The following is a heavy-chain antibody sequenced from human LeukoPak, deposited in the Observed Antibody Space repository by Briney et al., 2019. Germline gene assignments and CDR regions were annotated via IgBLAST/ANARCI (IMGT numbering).Heavy chain of an antibody. CDR1: GFTFSTYA. J-gene: IGHJ4*02. CDR2: ISSSGDRT. Sequence: GGSLRLSRAASGFTFSTYAMSWVRQAPGKGLEWVSSISSSGDRTFYADSVKDRFTISRDNSENTLYLQMSRLRAEDTAVYYCAKDRPNYHESNGHYYRPNGDYWGQGTLVTVSS. D-gene: IGHD3-22*01. V-gene: IGHV3-23*01. CDR3: AKDRPNYHESNGHYYRPNGDY.